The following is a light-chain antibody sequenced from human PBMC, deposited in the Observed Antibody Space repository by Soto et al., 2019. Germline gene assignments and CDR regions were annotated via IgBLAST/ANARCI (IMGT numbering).Light chain of an antibody. Sequence: QSVLTQPPSASGTPGQTVTISCSGSSSNIGSNYVYWYRQFPGTAPKLVIFRNDQRPSGVPDRVSGSKSGTSASLAISGLRAEDEADYHCAAWDASLRAWVFGGGTKVTVL. CDR2: RND. V-gene: IGLV1-47*01. J-gene: IGLJ3*02. CDR3: AAWDASLRAWV. CDR1: SSNIGSNY.